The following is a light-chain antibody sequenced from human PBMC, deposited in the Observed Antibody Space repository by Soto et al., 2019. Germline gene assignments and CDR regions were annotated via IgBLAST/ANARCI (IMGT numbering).Light chain of an antibody. V-gene: IGLV2-14*01. CDR3: SSYTTSSTRV. J-gene: IGLJ1*01. Sequence: QSALTQPASVSGSPGQSIAISCTGSSSDVGIYNYASWYQQHPGKVPKLIIYEVTNRPSGVSNRFSGSKSGNTASLTISGLQAEDEADYYCSSYTTSSTRVFGTGTKATVL. CDR2: EVT. CDR1: SSDVGIYNY.